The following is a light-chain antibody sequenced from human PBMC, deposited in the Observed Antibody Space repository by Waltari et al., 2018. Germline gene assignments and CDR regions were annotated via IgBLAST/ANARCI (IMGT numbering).Light chain of an antibody. CDR3: SSYTSTNTGV. Sequence: QSALTQPASVSGSPGQSITISCTGTSSDVGSYNYVSWYQQYPGKAPQLIIYAVSYRPSGISNRFSGSKSGNTATLTISGLQAEDEADYYCSSYTSTNTGVFGTGTKVTVL. J-gene: IGLJ1*01. CDR2: AVS. V-gene: IGLV2-14*01. CDR1: SSDVGSYNY.